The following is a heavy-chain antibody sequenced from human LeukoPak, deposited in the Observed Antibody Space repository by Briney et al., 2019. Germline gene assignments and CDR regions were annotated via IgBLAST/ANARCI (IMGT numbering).Heavy chain of an antibody. J-gene: IGHJ4*02. CDR1: GYSFNTYW. CDR3: ARRVCSNTSCDGYSFDY. V-gene: IGHV5-51*01. D-gene: IGHD2-2*01. Sequence: GESLKISCTGSGYSFNTYWIAWVRQVPGKGLEWMGVIYSGDSDTRYGPSFQGQGTVSADKSINTAYLQWGSLKASDTAMYDCARRVCSNTSCDGYSFDYWGEGTLVTVSS. CDR2: IYSGDSDT.